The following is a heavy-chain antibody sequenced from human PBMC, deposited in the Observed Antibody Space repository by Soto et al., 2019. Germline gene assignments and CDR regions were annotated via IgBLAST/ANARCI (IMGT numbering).Heavy chain of an antibody. Sequence: QVQLVQSGAEVKKPGASVKVSCKASGYTFTRYAMHWVRQAPGQRLEWMGWINADNGDTKYSQRLQGRVTITRDTSASTAYMELSSLRSDDTAVYYCARYCSGTSCSLCDYWGQGTLVTVSS. D-gene: IGHD2-15*01. CDR1: GYTFTRYA. J-gene: IGHJ4*02. CDR2: INADNGDT. V-gene: IGHV1-3*01. CDR3: ARYCSGTSCSLCDY.